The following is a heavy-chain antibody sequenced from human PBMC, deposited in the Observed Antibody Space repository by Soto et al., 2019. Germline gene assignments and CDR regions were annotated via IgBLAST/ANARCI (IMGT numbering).Heavy chain of an antibody. CDR1: GYTFTSFG. CDR2: ISAYNGNT. V-gene: IGHV1-18*01. D-gene: IGHD1-26*01. Sequence: QVQLVQSGAEVRKPGASVKVSCKASGYTFTSFGISWVRQAPGQGLEWMGWISAYNGNTNYAQKVQGRVAMTTDTSTGPADLALRSLRSDDTAVYYCARGGSHHGPGYFQHWGQGTLVTVSS. J-gene: IGHJ1*01. CDR3: ARGGSHHGPGYFQH.